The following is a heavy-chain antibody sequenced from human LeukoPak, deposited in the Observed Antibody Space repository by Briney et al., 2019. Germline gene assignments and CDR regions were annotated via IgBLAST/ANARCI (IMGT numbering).Heavy chain of an antibody. D-gene: IGHD3-10*01. J-gene: IGHJ4*02. V-gene: IGHV3-7*01. CDR3: ARAGQEWFGELGFDS. CDR1: GFSFSSYW. Sequence: GGSLRLSCAASGFSFSSYWMSWVRQAPGRGLEWVANIKQDGSEKYYVASVKGRFTISRDNAKNSLYLQMNSLRAEDTAMYYCARAGQEWFGELGFDSWGQGTLVTVSS. CDR2: IKQDGSEK.